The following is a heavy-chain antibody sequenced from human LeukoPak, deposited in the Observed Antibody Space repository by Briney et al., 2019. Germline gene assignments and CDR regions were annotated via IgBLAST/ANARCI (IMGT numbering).Heavy chain of an antibody. J-gene: IGHJ1*01. V-gene: IGHV1-2*02. CDR3: ATVPITYDSSGYYGAEYFQH. CDR1: GYTFTGYY. D-gene: IGHD3-22*01. Sequence: ASVKVSCKASGYTFTGYYMHWVRQAPGQGLEWMGWINPNSGGTNYAQKFQGRVTMTRDTSISTAYMELSRLRSDDTAVYYCATVPITYDSSGYYGAEYFQHWGQGTLVTVSS. CDR2: INPNSGGT.